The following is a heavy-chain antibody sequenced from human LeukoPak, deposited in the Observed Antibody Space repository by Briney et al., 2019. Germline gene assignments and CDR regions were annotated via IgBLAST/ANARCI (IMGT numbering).Heavy chain of an antibody. CDR1: GFTFSSYA. V-gene: IGHV3-23*01. D-gene: IGHD6-13*01. CDR3: AKTRPLDSSSWSHGDY. J-gene: IGHJ4*02. Sequence: GGSLRLSCAASGFTFSSYAMTWVRQAPGKGLEWVSVISAGGGSTYYADSVKGRFTISRDNSKNTLYLQMNSLRAEDTAVYYCAKTRPLDSSSWSHGDYWGQGTLVTVSS. CDR2: ISAGGGST.